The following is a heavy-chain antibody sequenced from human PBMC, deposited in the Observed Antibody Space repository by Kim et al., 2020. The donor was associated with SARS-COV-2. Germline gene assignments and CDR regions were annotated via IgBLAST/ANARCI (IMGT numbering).Heavy chain of an antibody. Sequence: GGSLRLSCAASGFTFSSYWMHWVRQAPGKGLVWVSRINSDGSSTSYADSVKGRFTISRDNAKNTLYLQMNSLRAEDTAVYYCAREERDDYVWGSYRDWGQGTLVTVSS. CDR1: GFTFSSYW. CDR3: AREERDDYVWGSYRD. D-gene: IGHD3-16*02. J-gene: IGHJ4*02. V-gene: IGHV3-74*01. CDR2: INSDGSST.